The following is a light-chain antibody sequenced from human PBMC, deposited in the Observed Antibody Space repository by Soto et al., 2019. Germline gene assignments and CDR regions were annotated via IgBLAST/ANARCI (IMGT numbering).Light chain of an antibody. J-gene: IGKJ5*01. V-gene: IGKV3-20*01. CDR2: GAS. Sequence: EIVLTQSPGTLSLSPGERATLSCRASQSVSSSYLAWYQQKPGQAPRLLIYGASSRATGIPDRFSGSGSGTVFTLTLSSLEPEDFAMYYCQQYGRSPLVTFGQGTRLESK. CDR1: QSVSSSY. CDR3: QQYGRSPLVT.